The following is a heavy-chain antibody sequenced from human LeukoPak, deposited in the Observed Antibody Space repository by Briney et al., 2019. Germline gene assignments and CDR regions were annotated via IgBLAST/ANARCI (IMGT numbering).Heavy chain of an antibody. Sequence: GGSLRLSCTASGFTFGDYVMSWVRQPPGKGLEWVGSIRSKVYGGTTEYAASVKGRFTISRDNSNSIAYLQMNSLKTGDTAVYYCVRDFYYYDSSGHPGWDYWGQGTLVTVSS. CDR2: IRSKVYGGTT. D-gene: IGHD3-22*01. V-gene: IGHV3-49*04. J-gene: IGHJ4*02. CDR3: VRDFYYYDSSGHPGWDY. CDR1: GFTFGDYV.